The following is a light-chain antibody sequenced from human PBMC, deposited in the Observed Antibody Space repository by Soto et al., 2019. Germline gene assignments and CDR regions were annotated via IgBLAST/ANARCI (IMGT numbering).Light chain of an antibody. Sequence: EIVLTQSPGTLSFSPVERAPLXCRASHSVSRYLAWYQQKPGQAPRLLIYDASSRATGIPDRFSGSGSGTDFTLTISRMEPEDFAVYYCQQFSSTPSWTFGQGTKVDIK. CDR1: HSVSRY. J-gene: IGKJ1*01. CDR3: QQFSSTPSWT. V-gene: IGKV3-20*01. CDR2: DAS.